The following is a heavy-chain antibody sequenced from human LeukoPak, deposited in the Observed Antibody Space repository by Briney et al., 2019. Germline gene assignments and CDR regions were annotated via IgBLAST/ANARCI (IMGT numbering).Heavy chain of an antibody. CDR3: ARPYYSDSLDAFDI. J-gene: IGHJ3*02. Sequence: SETLSLTCTVSGGSINSFSHYWGWIRQPPGKGLEWIGSVSDSGTTHCNPSLKSRVTISVDTSKNQFSLRLSSVTAADTAVYYCARPYYSDSLDAFDIWGQGTTVTVSS. D-gene: IGHD3-22*01. CDR1: GGSINSFSHY. V-gene: IGHV4-39*01. CDR2: VSDSGTT.